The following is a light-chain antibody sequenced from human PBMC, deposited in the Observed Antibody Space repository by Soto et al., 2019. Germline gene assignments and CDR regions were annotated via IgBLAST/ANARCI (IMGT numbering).Light chain of an antibody. J-gene: IGKJ1*01. V-gene: IGKV1-5*03. CDR3: EQYRIYPWT. Sequence: DFQMTQSPSTLSASVGDRVTITCRASQSIDSWLAWYQQKPGKAPKFLIYQASHLESGVPSRFSGSGSGTEFTLTISSLQPDYFATYYCEQYRIYPWTFVQGN. CDR2: QAS. CDR1: QSIDSW.